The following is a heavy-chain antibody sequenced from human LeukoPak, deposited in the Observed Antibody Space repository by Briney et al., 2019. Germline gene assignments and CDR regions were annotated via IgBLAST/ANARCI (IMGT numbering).Heavy chain of an antibody. CDR2: ISSSSSYI. CDR3: AREHRATYYDILTGYYINWFDP. CDR1: GFTFSSYS. D-gene: IGHD3-9*01. J-gene: IGHJ5*02. V-gene: IGHV3-21*01. Sequence: PGGSLRLSCAASGFTFSSYSMNWVRQAPGKGLEWVSSISSSSSYIYYADSVKGRFTISRDNAKNSLYLQVNSLRAEDTAVYYRAREHRATYYDILTGYYINWFDPWGQGTLVTVSS.